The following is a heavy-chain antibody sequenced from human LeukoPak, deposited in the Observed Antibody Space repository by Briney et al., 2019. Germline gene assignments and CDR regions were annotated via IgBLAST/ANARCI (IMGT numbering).Heavy chain of an antibody. V-gene: IGHV1-46*01. J-gene: IGHJ4*02. D-gene: IGHD1-26*01. CDR2: INPSGGST. Sequence: ASVKVSCKASGYTFTSYYMHWVRQAPGQGLEWMGIINPSGGSTSYAQKFQGRVTMTKDTSTSTVYMELSSLRSEDTAVYYCARDGGIVGATTGLGYWGQGIQVTVSS. CDR3: ARDGGIVGATTGLGY. CDR1: GYTFTSYY.